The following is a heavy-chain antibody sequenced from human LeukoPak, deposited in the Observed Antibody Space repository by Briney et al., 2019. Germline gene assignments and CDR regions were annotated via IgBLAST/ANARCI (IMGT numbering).Heavy chain of an antibody. J-gene: IGHJ4*02. CDR3: AKKDNGNYFNFDY. Sequence: PGGSLRLSCAASGFTFSSYGMHWVRQAPGKGLEWVSVIYSGGNTYYADSVKGRFTISRDNSKNTLYLQMNSLRAEDTAVYYCAKKDNGNYFNFDYWGQGTLVTVSS. V-gene: IGHV3-NL1*01. D-gene: IGHD2/OR15-2a*01. CDR2: IYSGGNT. CDR1: GFTFSSYG.